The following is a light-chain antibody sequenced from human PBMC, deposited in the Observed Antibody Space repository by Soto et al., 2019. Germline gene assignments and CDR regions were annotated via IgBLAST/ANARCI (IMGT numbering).Light chain of an antibody. CDR3: SSYAGSNNLV. Sequence: QSALTQPPSASGYPGQSVTISCTGTSSDVGGYNYVSWYQQHTGKAPKLMIYEVSKRPSGVPDRFSGSKSGNTASLTVSVLQAEHEADYYCSSYAGSNNLVFGGGTKLPVL. CDR1: SSDVGGYNY. V-gene: IGLV2-8*01. CDR2: EVS. J-gene: IGLJ2*01.